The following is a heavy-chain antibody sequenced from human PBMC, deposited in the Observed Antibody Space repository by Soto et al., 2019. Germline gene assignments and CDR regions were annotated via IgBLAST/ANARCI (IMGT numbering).Heavy chain of an antibody. J-gene: IGHJ6*02. CDR3: ARLYCSGGSCYLDSYYGMDV. CDR1: GGSISSSSYY. Sequence: SETLSLTCAVSGGSISSSSYYWGWIRQPPGKGLEWIGSIYYSGSTYYNPSLKSLVTISVDTSKNQFSLKLSSVTAADTAVYYCARLYCSGGSCYLDSYYGMDVCGQGTTVTLSS. V-gene: IGHV4-39*01. CDR2: IYYSGST. D-gene: IGHD2-15*01.